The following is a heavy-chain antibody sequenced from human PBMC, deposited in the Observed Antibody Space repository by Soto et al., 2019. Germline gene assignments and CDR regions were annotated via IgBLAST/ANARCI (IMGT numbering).Heavy chain of an antibody. CDR1: GGSISSYY. Sequence: QVQLQESGPGLVKPSETLSLTCTVSGGSISSYYWSWIRQPPGKGLEWIGYIYYSGSTNYNPSLKSRVTISVDTSKNPFSLKLSSVTAADTAVYYCARHFSSSWYSPYFDYWGQGTLVTVSS. J-gene: IGHJ4*02. D-gene: IGHD6-13*01. V-gene: IGHV4-59*08. CDR3: ARHFSSSWYSPYFDY. CDR2: IYYSGST.